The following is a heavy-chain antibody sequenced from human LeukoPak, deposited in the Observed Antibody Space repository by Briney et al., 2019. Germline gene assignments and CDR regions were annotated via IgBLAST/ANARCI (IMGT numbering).Heavy chain of an antibody. Sequence: TGGSLRLSCAASGFTFDGYAMHWVRQPPGKGLEWVSLISWDGGTTSYADSVKGRFTISRDNSKNSLYLQLNSLRAEDNALYYCAKGRGFYCGGDCYLDYWGRGTLVTVSS. V-gene: IGHV3-43D*03. J-gene: IGHJ4*02. CDR1: GFTFDGYA. CDR3: AKGRGFYCGGDCYLDY. D-gene: IGHD2-21*02. CDR2: ISWDGGTT.